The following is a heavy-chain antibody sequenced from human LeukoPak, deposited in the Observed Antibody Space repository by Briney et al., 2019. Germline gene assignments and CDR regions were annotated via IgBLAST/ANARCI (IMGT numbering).Heavy chain of an antibody. CDR3: ASLYFDWLYSEPIDY. CDR1: GGSISSYY. D-gene: IGHD3-9*01. V-gene: IGHV4-59*01. CDR2: IYYSGST. Sequence: SETLSLTCTVSGGSISSYYWSWIRQPPGKGLEWIGYIYYSGSTNYNPSLKSRVTISVDTSKNQFSLKLSSVTAADTAVYYCASLYFDWLYSEPIDYWGQGTLVTVSS. J-gene: IGHJ4*02.